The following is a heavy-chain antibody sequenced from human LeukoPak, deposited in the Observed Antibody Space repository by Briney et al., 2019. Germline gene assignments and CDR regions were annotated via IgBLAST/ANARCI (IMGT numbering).Heavy chain of an antibody. CDR3: ARYYYGSGSYYNVAWFDP. J-gene: IGHJ5*02. D-gene: IGHD3-10*01. V-gene: IGHV4-59*11. Sequence: SETLSLTCTVSGGSISSHYWSWIRQPPGKGLEWIGYIYYSGSTNYNPSLKSRVTISVDTSKNQFSLKLSSVTAADTAVYYCARYYYGSGSYYNVAWFDPWGQGTLVTVSS. CDR2: IYYSGST. CDR1: GGSISSHY.